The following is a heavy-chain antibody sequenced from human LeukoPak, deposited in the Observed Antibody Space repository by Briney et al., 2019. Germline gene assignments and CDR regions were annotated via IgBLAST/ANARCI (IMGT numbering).Heavy chain of an antibody. CDR3: VREGSGSYFSWFDP. Sequence: PSETLSLTCDVSGYSISSSYFWGWIRQPPGKGLEWMGSISHIGGAYYNPSLKSRVTISVDTSSNQFSLKLSSVTAADTAVYYCVREGSGSYFSWFDPWGQGTLVTVSS. CDR1: GYSISSSYF. V-gene: IGHV4-38-2*02. J-gene: IGHJ5*02. CDR2: ISHIGGA. D-gene: IGHD3-10*01.